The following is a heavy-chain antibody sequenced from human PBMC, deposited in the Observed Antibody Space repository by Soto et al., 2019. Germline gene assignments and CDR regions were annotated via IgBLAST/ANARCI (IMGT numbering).Heavy chain of an antibody. V-gene: IGHV3-21*06. CDR1: GFSFSSSD. D-gene: IGHD3-22*01. Sequence: DVQLVESGGGLVEPGGSLRLSCAASGFSFSSSDMTWVRQAPGRGLEYVSSINYSGLYMFYAEPAKGRFTISRDNAKNLVYLWMNGLRDEDTALYWCARKSNSDIRGYDYFDHWGQGTLVSVSS. CDR2: INYSGLYM. J-gene: IGHJ4*02. CDR3: ARKSNSDIRGYDYFDH.